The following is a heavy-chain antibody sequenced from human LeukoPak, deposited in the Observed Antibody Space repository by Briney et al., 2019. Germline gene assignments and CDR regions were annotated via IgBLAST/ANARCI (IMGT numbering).Heavy chain of an antibody. D-gene: IGHD1-26*01. CDR2: INPNSGGT. Sequence: ASVKVSCKASGYTFTGYYMHWVRQAPGQGLEWMGRINPNSGGTNYAQKFQGRVTMTRDTSISTAYMELSRLRSDDTAVYYCAREEYSRSYFSSYYYMDVWGKGTTVTVSS. V-gene: IGHV1-2*06. CDR1: GYTFTGYY. J-gene: IGHJ6*03. CDR3: AREEYSRSYFSSYYYMDV.